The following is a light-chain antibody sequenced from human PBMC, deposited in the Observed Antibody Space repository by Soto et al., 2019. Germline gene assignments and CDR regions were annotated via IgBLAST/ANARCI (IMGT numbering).Light chain of an antibody. V-gene: IGLV1-40*01. CDR3: QSSDSSRSGYV. CDR2: GNS. J-gene: IGLJ1*01. Sequence: QSVLTQPPSVSGAPGQRVTISCTGSSSNIGAGYDVHWYQQLPGTAPKLLIYGNSNRPSGVPDRFSGSKSGTSASLAITGLQAEDEAEYYCQSSDSSRSGYVFGTGTKLTVL. CDR1: SSNIGAGYD.